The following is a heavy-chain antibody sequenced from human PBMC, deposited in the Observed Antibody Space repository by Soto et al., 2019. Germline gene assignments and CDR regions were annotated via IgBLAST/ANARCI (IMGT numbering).Heavy chain of an antibody. CDR3: ARGSGIVALPGELEDVNYDY. D-gene: IGHD1-1*01. CDR2: INESGST. V-gene: IGHV4-34*01. CDR1: GQSFSGHS. Sequence: QVQLQQWGAGLVKPSETLSLSCAVYGQSFSGHSWAWIRQPPGKGLEWIGEINESGSTYYSPSLTSRVTISTATSKNQFSLKLSSVSAADTAAYFCARGSGIVALPGELEDVNYDYWGQGTLVNVSS. J-gene: IGHJ4*02.